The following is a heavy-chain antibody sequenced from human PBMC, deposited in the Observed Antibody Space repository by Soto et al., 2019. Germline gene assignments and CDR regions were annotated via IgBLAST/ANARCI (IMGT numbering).Heavy chain of an antibody. V-gene: IGHV1-18*01. CDR2: ISVYNGNT. J-gene: IGHJ6*02. D-gene: IGHD6-19*01. CDR1: GYTFTKYA. Sequence: QVQLVQSGAEVKKPGASVKVSCKASGYTFTKYAISWMRQAPGQGLEWVGWISVYNGNTKYAENFQGRVTVTTDTSTTTAYMEVRSLRSDDTAVYYCAREGAGLYYYYYGMDVWGQGTTVTVPS. CDR3: AREGAGLYYYYYGMDV.